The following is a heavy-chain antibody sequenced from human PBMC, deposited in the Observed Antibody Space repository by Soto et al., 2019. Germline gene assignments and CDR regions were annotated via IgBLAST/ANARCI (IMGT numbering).Heavy chain of an antibody. D-gene: IGHD2-2*01. V-gene: IGHV4-30-2*03. Sequence: SETLSLTCTVSGGSISSDDYYWSWIPQPPGKGLEGVGSIYYSGSTYYNPSLKSRVTISVDTSKNQFALKLSSVTAADTAVYYCARHVTLYCSSTSCPLTGNWFDPWGQGTLVTVSS. J-gene: IGHJ5*02. CDR3: ARHVTLYCSSTSCPLTGNWFDP. CDR2: IYYSGST. CDR1: GGSISSDDYY.